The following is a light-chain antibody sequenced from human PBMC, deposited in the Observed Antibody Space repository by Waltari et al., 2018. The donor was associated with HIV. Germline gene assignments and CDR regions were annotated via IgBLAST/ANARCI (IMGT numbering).Light chain of an antibody. CDR3: CSYAGSGTWV. CDR2: EVT. Sequence: QSALTQPASVSGSPGQSITLSCAGASHDVGSYNLVSWYQQHPGKAPKLMIYEVTKRPAGDSHRFSGAKSGNMASLTISGLQGEDEADYYCCSYAGSGTWVFGGGTKVTVL. J-gene: IGLJ3*02. CDR1: SHDVGSYNL. V-gene: IGLV2-23*02.